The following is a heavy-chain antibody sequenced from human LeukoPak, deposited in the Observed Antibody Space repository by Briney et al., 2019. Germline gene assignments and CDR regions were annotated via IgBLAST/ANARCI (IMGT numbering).Heavy chain of an antibody. V-gene: IGHV1-18*01. CDR1: GYTFTNYG. CDR2: ISAYNGDT. D-gene: IGHD3-22*01. J-gene: IGHJ5*02. Sequence: ASVKVSCKASGYTFTNYGISWVRQAPGQGLEWMGWISAYNGDTNYAQKLQGRVTKTTDTSTTTAYMELRSLRSDDTAVYYCARGVVYDSSGYCWFDPWGQGTLVTVSS. CDR3: ARGVVYDSSGYCWFDP.